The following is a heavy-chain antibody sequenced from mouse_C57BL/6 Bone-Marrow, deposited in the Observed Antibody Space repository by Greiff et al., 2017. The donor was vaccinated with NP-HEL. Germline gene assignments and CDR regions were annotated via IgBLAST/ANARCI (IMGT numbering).Heavy chain of an antibody. V-gene: IGHV7-1*01. CDR1: GFTFSDFY. CDR2: SRNKANDYTT. CDR3: ARDASYYDYDENYWYFDV. J-gene: IGHJ1*03. Sequence: EVQRVESGGGLVQSGRSLRLSCATSGFTFSDFYMEWVRQAPGKGLEWIAASRNKANDYTTEYSASVKGRFIVSRDTSQSILYLQMNALRAEDTAIYYCARDASYYDYDENYWYFDVWGTGTTVTVSS. D-gene: IGHD2-4*01.